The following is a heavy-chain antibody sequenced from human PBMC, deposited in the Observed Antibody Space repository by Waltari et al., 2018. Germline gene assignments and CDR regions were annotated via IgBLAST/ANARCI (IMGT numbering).Heavy chain of an antibody. CDR3: ARDRSGTINSFDP. J-gene: IGHJ5*02. D-gene: IGHD1-26*01. CDR1: GDSVSSGPYF. Sequence: QLQLQESGPRLVKPAETLSLTCPGSGDSVSSGPYFWAWIRQPPGKGLEWLGSMFYSGTTYHNSSLKSRVTISVDTSKNQVSLQLKSVTAADTAVYFCARDRSGTINSFDPWGRGTLVTVSS. CDR2: MFYSGTT. V-gene: IGHV4-39*07.